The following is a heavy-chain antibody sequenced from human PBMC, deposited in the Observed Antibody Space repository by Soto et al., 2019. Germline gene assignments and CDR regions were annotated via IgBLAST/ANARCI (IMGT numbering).Heavy chain of an antibody. Sequence: ASVKVSCKASGGTCSSYAISWVRQAPGQGLEWMGGIIPIFGTANYAQKFQGRVTITADESTSTAYMELSSLRSEDTAVYYCARGGFLEWLGGSFDYWGQGTLVTVSS. V-gene: IGHV1-69*13. J-gene: IGHJ4*02. D-gene: IGHD3-3*01. CDR1: GGTCSSYA. CDR2: IIPIFGTA. CDR3: ARGGFLEWLGGSFDY.